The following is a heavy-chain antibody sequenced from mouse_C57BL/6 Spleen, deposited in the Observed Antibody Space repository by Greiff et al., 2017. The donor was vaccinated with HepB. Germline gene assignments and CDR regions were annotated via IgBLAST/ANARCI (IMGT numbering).Heavy chain of an antibody. CDR2: ISTYYGDA. Sequence: VMLVESGPELVRPGVSVKISCKGSGYTFTDYAMHWVKQSHAKSLEWIGVISTYYGDASYNQKFKDKATMTVDKSSSTAYMELARLTSEDSAIYYCARPIYYYGSSYFYWYFDVWGTGTTVTVSS. CDR3: ARPIYYYGSSYFYWYFDV. D-gene: IGHD1-1*01. CDR1: GYTFTDYA. J-gene: IGHJ1*03. V-gene: IGHV1-67*01.